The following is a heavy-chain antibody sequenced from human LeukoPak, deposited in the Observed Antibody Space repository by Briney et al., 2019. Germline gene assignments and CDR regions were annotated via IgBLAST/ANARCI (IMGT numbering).Heavy chain of an antibody. J-gene: IGHJ5*02. V-gene: IGHV1-46*01. Sequence: ASVKVSRKASGYAFAAYYIHWVRQAPGRGLEWVGLINPSDGSTRYAQKFQGRVTMTRDASTSTIYIDLNNLGSDDTAIYYCATDRPHNCFDPWGPGSLVTVSS. CDR3: ATDRPHNCFDP. CDR2: INPSDGST. CDR1: GYAFAAYY.